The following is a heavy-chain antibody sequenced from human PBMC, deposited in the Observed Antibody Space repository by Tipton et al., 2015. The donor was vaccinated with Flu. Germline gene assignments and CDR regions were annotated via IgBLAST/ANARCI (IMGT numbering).Heavy chain of an antibody. CDR2: IKQDGSEK. CDR3: ARDQLTDYGGTTSGLGGSDAAFDI. J-gene: IGHJ3*02. Sequence: VQLVQSGGGLVQPGGSLRLSCAASGFTFSSYWMSWVRQAPGKGLEWVANIKQDGSEKYYVDSVKGRFTISRDNAKNSLYLQMNSLRAEDTAVYYCARDQLTDYGGTTSGLGGSDAAFDIWGQGTMVTVSS. CDR1: GFTFSSYW. D-gene: IGHD4-23*01. V-gene: IGHV3-7*01.